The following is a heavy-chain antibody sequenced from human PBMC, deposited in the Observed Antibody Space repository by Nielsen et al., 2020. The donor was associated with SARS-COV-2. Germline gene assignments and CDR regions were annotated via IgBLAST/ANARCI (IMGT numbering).Heavy chain of an antibody. CDR3: ARDRPYSGSSYYFDY. CDR2: INPNSGGT. J-gene: IGHJ4*02. Sequence: ASVKVSCKASGYTFTGYYMHWVRQAPGQGLEWMGWINPNSGGTNYAQKFQGRVTMTRDTSISTAYMELSRLRSDDTAVYYCARDRPYSGSSYYFDYWGQGTLVTVSS. D-gene: IGHD1-26*01. V-gene: IGHV1-2*02. CDR1: GYTFTGYY.